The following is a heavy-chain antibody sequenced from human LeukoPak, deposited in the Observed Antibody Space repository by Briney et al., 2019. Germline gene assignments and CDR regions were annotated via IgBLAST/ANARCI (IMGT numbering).Heavy chain of an antibody. J-gene: IGHJ3*02. D-gene: IGHD3-22*01. CDR3: AKDRGGAYYESSVDI. CDR2: VSSNGGYT. Sequence: GGSLRLSCAASGFTFSNYAMHWVRQAPGKGLEYVSAVSSNGGYTYYAKSVKGRFTISRDNSKNTLYLQMNSLRAEDTAVYYCAKDRGGAYYESSVDIWGQGTMVTVSS. CDR1: GFTFSNYA. V-gene: IGHV3-64*01.